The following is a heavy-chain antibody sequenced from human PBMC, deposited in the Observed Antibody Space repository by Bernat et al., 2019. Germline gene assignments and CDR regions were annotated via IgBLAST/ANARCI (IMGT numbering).Heavy chain of an antibody. CDR2: LSYDGINK. Sequence: QVQLVESGGGVVQPGRSLRLSCAASGFTFSSYTMHWVRQAPGKGLEWVAVLSYDGINKYYADSVKGRFTISRDNSQNTLYLQMNSLRTEDTAVYYCAAAVYFWSASLNFDPWGQGTLVTVSS. CDR3: AAAVYFWSASLNFDP. J-gene: IGHJ5*02. V-gene: IGHV3-30-3*01. CDR1: GFTFSSYT. D-gene: IGHD3-3*01.